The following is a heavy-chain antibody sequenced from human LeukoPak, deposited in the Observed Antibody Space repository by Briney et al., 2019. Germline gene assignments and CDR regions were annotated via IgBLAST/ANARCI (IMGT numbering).Heavy chain of an antibody. CDR3: VRGGRATFDA. CDR1: GFDFSGYW. V-gene: IGHV3-7*01. Sequence: GGSLGLSCAVSGFDFSGYWMTWVRQAPGKGLEWVATMNHEGSETYYLDSVKGRFTISRDNAENSLYLLMNGLRPEDMALYYCVRGGRATFDAWGQGTLVTVSS. D-gene: IGHD5-12*01. J-gene: IGHJ4*02. CDR2: MNHEGSET.